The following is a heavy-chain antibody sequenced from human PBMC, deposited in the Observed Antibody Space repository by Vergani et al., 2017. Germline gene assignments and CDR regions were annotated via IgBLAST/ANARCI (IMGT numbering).Heavy chain of an antibody. V-gene: IGHV1-46*01. J-gene: IGHJ5*02. CDR1: GYTFIGYY. D-gene: IGHD6-13*01. CDR2: INPSGGST. CDR3: AREGGSSWYGRDWFDP. Sequence: QVQLVQSGAEVKKPGASVKVSCKASGYTFIGYYIHWVRQAPGQGLEWMGIINPSGGSTSYAQKFQGRVTMTRDTSTSTVYMELSSLRSEDTAVYYCAREGGSSWYGRDWFDPWGQGTLVTVSS.